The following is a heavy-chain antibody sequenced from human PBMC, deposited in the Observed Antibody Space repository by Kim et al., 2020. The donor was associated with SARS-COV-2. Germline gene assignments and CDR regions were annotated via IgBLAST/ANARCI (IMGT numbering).Heavy chain of an antibody. CDR2: GST. D-gene: IGHD3-10*01. CDR3: ARLYYDAFDI. Sequence: GSTNDNPSLKSRVTISVDTSKNQCSLKMSSVTAADTAVYYCARLYYDAFDIWGQGTMVTVSS. J-gene: IGHJ3*02. V-gene: IGHV4-39*01.